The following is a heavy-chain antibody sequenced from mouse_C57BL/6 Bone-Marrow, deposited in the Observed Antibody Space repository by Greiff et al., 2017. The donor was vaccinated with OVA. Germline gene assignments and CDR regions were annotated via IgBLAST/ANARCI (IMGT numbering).Heavy chain of an antibody. V-gene: IGHV1-55*01. CDR1: GYTFTSYW. D-gene: IGHD1-2*01. CDR3: ARTSLRRYAMDY. Sequence: QVQLKQPGAELVKPGASVKMSCKASGYTFTSYWITWVKQRPGQGLEWIGDIYPGSGSTNYNEKFKSKATLTVDTSSSTAYMQLSSLTSEDSAVYYCARTSLRRYAMDYWGQGTSVTVSS. CDR2: IYPGSGST. J-gene: IGHJ4*01.